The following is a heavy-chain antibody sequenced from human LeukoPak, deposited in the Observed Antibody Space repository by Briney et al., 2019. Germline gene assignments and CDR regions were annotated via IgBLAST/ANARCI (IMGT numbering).Heavy chain of an antibody. CDR3: ARDIVVVPAAIRRVRWFDP. CDR1: GGSVSSGSYY. V-gene: IGHV4-61*01. J-gene: IGHJ5*02. D-gene: IGHD2-2*01. Sequence: SETLSLTCTVSGGSVSSGSYYWSWIRQPPGKGLEWIGYIYYSGSTNYNPSLKSRVTISVDTSKNQFSLKLSSVTAADTAVYYCARDIVVVPAAIRRVRWFDPWGQGTLVTVSS. CDR2: IYYSGST.